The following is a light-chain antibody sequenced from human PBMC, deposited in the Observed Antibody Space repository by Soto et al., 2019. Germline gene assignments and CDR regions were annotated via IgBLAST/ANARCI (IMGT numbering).Light chain of an antibody. Sequence: QSVLTQPPSASGTPGQRVTISCSGSSSNIGRNYVYWYQQLPGTAPKLLVFDDNQRPSGVPDRFFDSKSGTSASLTISGLRSEDEADYYCAAWDSSVSGRVFGGGTQLTVL. V-gene: IGLV1-47*02. CDR2: DDN. CDR3: AAWDSSVSGRV. J-gene: IGLJ3*02. CDR1: SSNIGRNY.